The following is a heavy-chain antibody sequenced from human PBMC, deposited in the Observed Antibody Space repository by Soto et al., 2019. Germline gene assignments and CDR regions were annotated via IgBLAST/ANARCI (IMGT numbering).Heavy chain of an antibody. D-gene: IGHD3-9*01. Sequence: PSETLSLTCTVSGGSISSGGYYWSWIRQHPGKGLEWIGYIYYSGSTYYNPSLKSRVTISVDTSKNQFSLKLSSVTAADTAVYYCARVDTRYYDILTGYYRGDGWFDPWGQGTLVTVSS. CDR2: IYYSGST. CDR1: GGSISSGGYY. V-gene: IGHV4-31*03. J-gene: IGHJ5*02. CDR3: ARVDTRYYDILTGYYRGDGWFDP.